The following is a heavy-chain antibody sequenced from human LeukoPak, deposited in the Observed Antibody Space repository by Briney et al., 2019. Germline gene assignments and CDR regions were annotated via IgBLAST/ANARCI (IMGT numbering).Heavy chain of an antibody. CDR1: GFTFSNSA. D-gene: IGHD1-26*01. CDR2: ITSSSSTI. J-gene: IGHJ6*02. CDR3: ARDLRWEGFQSFEENGMGV. Sequence: PGGSLRLSCAASGFTFSNSAMNWVRQAPGKGLEWVSYITSSSSTIYYADSVKGRFTISRDNAKNSLYLQMNSLRAEDTAVYYCARDLRWEGFQSFEENGMGVWGQGTTVTVSS. V-gene: IGHV3-48*04.